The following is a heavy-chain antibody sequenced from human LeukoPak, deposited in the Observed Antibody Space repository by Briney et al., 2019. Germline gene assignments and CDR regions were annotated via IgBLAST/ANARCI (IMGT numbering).Heavy chain of an antibody. V-gene: IGHV1-18*01. Sequence: ASVKVSCRASGYTFTSYGISWVRQAPGQGLEWMGWISAYNGNTNYAQKLQGRVTMTTDTSTSTAYMELRSLRSDDTAVYYCARESIVGATGEFDYWGQGTLVTVSS. CDR1: GYTFTSYG. J-gene: IGHJ4*02. CDR2: ISAYNGNT. D-gene: IGHD1-26*01. CDR3: ARESIVGATGEFDY.